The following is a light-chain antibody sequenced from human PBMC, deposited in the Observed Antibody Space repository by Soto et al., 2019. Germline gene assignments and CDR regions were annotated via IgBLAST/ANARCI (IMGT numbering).Light chain of an antibody. Sequence: ELVLTQSPATLSLSPGARATLSCRTSQSVSSYLAWYQQKPGQAPRLLIYDASNRATGIPARFSGSGSGTDFTLTIRSLEPEDLAVYYCQQRSNWPLLTFGGGNKVDIK. CDR1: QSVSSY. CDR2: DAS. CDR3: QQRSNWPLLT. V-gene: IGKV3-11*01. J-gene: IGKJ4*01.